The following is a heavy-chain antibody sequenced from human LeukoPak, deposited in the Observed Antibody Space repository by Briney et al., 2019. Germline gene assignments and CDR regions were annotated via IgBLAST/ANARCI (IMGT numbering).Heavy chain of an antibody. CDR1: GYTFTGYY. CDR3: ARGGVGAFNWFDP. Sequence: ASVKVSCKASGYTFTGYYMHWVRQAPGQGLEWMGWINPNSGGTNYAQKFQGRVTMTRDTTISTAYMELSRLRSDDTAVYYCARGGVGAFNWFDPWGQGTLVTVSS. V-gene: IGHV1-2*02. J-gene: IGHJ5*02. CDR2: INPNSGGT. D-gene: IGHD1-26*01.